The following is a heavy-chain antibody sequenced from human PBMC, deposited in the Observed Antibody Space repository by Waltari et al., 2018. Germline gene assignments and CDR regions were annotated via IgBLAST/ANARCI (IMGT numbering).Heavy chain of an antibody. V-gene: IGHV3-15*01. CDR3: TTDLTGDIDY. D-gene: IGHD7-27*01. CDR1: GFTFRNAW. CDR2: IKSKTDGGTT. J-gene: IGHJ4*02. Sequence: EVQLVESGGGLVKPGGSLSLSCAASGFTFRNAWMSWFRQAPGKGLEWVGRIKSKTDGGTTDYAAPVKGRFTISRDDSKNTLYLQMNSLKTEDTAVYYCTTDLTGDIDYWGQGTLVTVSS.